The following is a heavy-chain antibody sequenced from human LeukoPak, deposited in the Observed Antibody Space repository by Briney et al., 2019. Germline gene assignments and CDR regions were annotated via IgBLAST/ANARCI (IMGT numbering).Heavy chain of an antibody. Sequence: GESLRLSCAASGFTFDDYGMIWVRQVPGKGLEWVSAINWNGVSTNYAASVKGRFTISRDNADNSLYLQMNSLRAEDTAVYYCAKVISSGSYYYFDLWGQGTLVTVSS. V-gene: IGHV3-20*04. CDR1: GFTFDDYG. CDR3: AKVISSGSYYYFDL. D-gene: IGHD1-26*01. J-gene: IGHJ4*02. CDR2: INWNGVST.